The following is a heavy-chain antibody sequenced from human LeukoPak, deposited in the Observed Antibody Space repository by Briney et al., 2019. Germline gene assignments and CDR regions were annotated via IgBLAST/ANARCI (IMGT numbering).Heavy chain of an antibody. CDR3: ARGALMAPGLFDY. V-gene: IGHV3-11*05. D-gene: IGHD1-14*01. J-gene: IGHJ4*02. CDR2: ISSSGIHT. CDR1: EFTFSDNY. Sequence: PGGSLRLSCAASEFTFSDNYMSWIRQAPGKGREWVSYISSSGIHTEYAYSVKRRFTISRDNAKTSLYLQMISLRAEDTAVYYCARGALMAPGLFDYWGQGTLVTVSS.